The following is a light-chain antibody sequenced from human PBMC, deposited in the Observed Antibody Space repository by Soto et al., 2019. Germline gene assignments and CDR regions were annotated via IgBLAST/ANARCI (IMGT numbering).Light chain of an antibody. J-gene: IGKJ1*01. CDR1: QSVSGW. V-gene: IGKV1-5*01. CDR2: DAS. Sequence: DIQMTQSPSTLSASVGDTVTVTCRASQSVSGWLAWYQQKPGEAPRLLIYDASALPRGVPSRFSGSGSGTKLTITIASLQPDDFATYYCQQYETFSGTFGPGTKVDIK. CDR3: QQYETFSGT.